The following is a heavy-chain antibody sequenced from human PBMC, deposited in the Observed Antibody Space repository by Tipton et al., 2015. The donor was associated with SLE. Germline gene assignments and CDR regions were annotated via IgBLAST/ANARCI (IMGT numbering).Heavy chain of an antibody. D-gene: IGHD3-22*01. J-gene: IGHJ4*02. CDR2: IYYSGCT. CDR1: GGSISSYY. V-gene: IGHV4-59*12. Sequence: TLSLTCTVSGGSISSYYWCGIRQPPGKGLEGIGYIYYSGCTNYNPSLKSRVTISVDTSKNQFSLKLSSVTAADTAVYYCARWGVVVITVDYWGQGTLVTVSS. CDR3: ARWGVVVITVDY.